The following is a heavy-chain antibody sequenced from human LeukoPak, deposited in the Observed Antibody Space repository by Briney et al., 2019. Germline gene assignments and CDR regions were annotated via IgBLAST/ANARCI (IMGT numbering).Heavy chain of an antibody. Sequence: SETLSLTCAVYGGSFSGYYWSWIRRPPGKGLEWIGEINHSGSTNYNPSLKSRVTISVDTSKNQFSLKLSSVTAADTAVYYCARRAPYYYYGMDVWGQGTTVTVSS. CDR3: ARRAPYYYYGMDV. D-gene: IGHD4/OR15-4a*01. J-gene: IGHJ6*02. V-gene: IGHV4-34*01. CDR2: INHSGST. CDR1: GGSFSGYY.